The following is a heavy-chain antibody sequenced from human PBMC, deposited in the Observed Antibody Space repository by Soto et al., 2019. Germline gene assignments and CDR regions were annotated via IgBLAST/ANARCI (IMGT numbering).Heavy chain of an antibody. CDR2: IWYDGSNK. Sequence: GGSLRLSCAASGFTFSSYGMHWVRQAPGKGLEWVAVIWYDGSNKYYADSVKGRFTISRDNSKNTLYLQMNSLRAEDTAVYYCARSWVNYDFWSGYPQDYYYYMDVWGKGTTVTVSS. J-gene: IGHJ6*03. CDR3: ARSWVNYDFWSGYPQDYYYYMDV. D-gene: IGHD3-3*01. V-gene: IGHV3-33*01. CDR1: GFTFSSYG.